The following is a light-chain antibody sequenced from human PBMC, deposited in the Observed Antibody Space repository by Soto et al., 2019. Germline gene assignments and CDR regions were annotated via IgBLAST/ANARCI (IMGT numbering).Light chain of an antibody. CDR2: EVN. CDR1: SSDVGAYNY. J-gene: IGLJ2*01. CDR3: SSYTTSATLV. V-gene: IGLV2-14*01. Sequence: QSALTQPASVSGSPGQSITISCTGTSSDVGAYNYVSWYQQHPDKAPKIIIFEVNNRPSGVSNRFSGSKSGNTASLTISGLQAEDEADYYCSSYTTSATLVFGGGTKVTVL.